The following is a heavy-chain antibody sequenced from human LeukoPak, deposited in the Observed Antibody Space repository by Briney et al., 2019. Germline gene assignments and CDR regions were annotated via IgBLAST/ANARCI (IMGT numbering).Heavy chain of an antibody. D-gene: IGHD3-22*01. Sequence: GGSLRLSCAASGFTCSRNAMNWVRQAPGKGLEGVASISGNGGGTYYADSGKGRFKISRDNSKNTLYLQMNSLRTEATAVYHYAKDANYFDSGSYLIPFDFWGQGTLVTVSS. V-gene: IGHV3-23*01. J-gene: IGHJ4*02. CDR2: ISGNGGGT. CDR1: GFTCSRNA. CDR3: AKDANYFDSGSYLIPFDF.